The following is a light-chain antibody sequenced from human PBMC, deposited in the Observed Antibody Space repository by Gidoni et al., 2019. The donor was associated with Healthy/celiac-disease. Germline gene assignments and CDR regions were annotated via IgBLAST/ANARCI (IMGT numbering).Light chain of an antibody. CDR2: AAS. CDR3: QQRSNWPLT. V-gene: IGKV3-11*01. J-gene: IGKJ4*01. CDR1: QSFSSY. Sequence: EIVLTQSPATLSLSPGERATLACRASQSFSSYLDWYQQKPDQAPRLLIYAASNRATGIPARFIGSGSGTDFTLTISSLEPEDFAVYYCQQRSNWPLTFGGGTKVEIK.